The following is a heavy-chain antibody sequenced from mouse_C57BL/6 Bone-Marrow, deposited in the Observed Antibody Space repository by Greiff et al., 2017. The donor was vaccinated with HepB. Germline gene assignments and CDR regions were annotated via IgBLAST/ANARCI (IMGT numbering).Heavy chain of an antibody. CDR1: GFTFSDYA. CDR3: ASDHGIYYGYHYFDY. Sequence: DVKLVESGGGLVKPGGSLKLSCAASGFTFSDYAMSWVRQTPEKRLEWVAYISNGGSYTYYPDTVKGRFTISRDNAKNNLYLQMSHLKSEDTAMYYCASDHGIYYGYHYFDYWGQGTTLTVSS. CDR2: ISNGGSYT. D-gene: IGHD2-2*01. J-gene: IGHJ2*01. V-gene: IGHV5-4*03.